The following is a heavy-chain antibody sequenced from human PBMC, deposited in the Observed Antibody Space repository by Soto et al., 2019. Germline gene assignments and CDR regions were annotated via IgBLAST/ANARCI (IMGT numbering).Heavy chain of an antibody. CDR3: ARGEGGYCSSTSCYEDTFYVMDV. Sequence: SSMKVSCKASGYTFTRYAMHWVRQAPGQRLEWMGWINAGNGNTKYSQKFQGRVTITRDTSASTAYMELSSLRSEDTAVYYCARGEGGYCSSTSCYEDTFYVMDVWGQGTTVTVS. J-gene: IGHJ6*02. CDR2: INAGNGNT. V-gene: IGHV1-3*01. CDR1: GYTFTRYA. D-gene: IGHD2-2*01.